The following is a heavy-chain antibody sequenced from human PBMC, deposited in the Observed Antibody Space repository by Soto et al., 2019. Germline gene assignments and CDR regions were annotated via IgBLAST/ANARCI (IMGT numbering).Heavy chain of an antibody. CDR3: ARSNGLVDGSGGSCSYNYYGMDV. D-gene: IGHD2-15*01. J-gene: IGHJ6*02. CDR2: ISSSSSYI. Sequence: PGGSLRLSCAASGFTFSSYSMNWVRQAPGKGLEWVSSISSSSSYIYYADSVKGRYTISRDNAKNSLYLQMNSLGAEDTAVYYCARSNGLVDGSGGSCSYNYYGMDVWGQGTTVTVSS. CDR1: GFTFSSYS. V-gene: IGHV3-21*01.